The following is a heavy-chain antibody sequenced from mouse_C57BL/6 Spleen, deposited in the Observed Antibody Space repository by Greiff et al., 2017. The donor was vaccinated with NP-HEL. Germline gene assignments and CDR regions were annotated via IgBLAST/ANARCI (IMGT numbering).Heavy chain of an antibody. J-gene: IGHJ2*01. Sequence: VQLQQSGPELVKPGASVKISCKASGYAFSSSWMNWVKQRPGRGLEWIGRIYPGDGDTNYNGKFKGKATLTADKSSSTAYMQLSILTSEDSAVYFCARSDYGSSFDYWGQGTTLTVSS. D-gene: IGHD1-1*01. CDR1: GYAFSSSW. CDR2: IYPGDGDT. V-gene: IGHV1-82*01. CDR3: ARSDYGSSFDY.